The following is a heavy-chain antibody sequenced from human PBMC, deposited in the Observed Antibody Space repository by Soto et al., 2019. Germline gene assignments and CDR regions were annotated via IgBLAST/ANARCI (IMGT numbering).Heavy chain of an antibody. D-gene: IGHD6-19*01. CDR2: ISGSGGTT. CDR3: ARNSSGRSNWFDP. J-gene: IGHJ5*02. V-gene: IGHV3-23*01. CDR1: GFTFSSYA. Sequence: GGSLRLSCAASGFTFSSYAMTWFRQAPGKGLEWVSAISGSGGTTYYGDSVKGRFTISRDNSKNTLYLQMNTLRAEDTAVYYCARNSSGRSNWFDPWGQGTLVTVSS.